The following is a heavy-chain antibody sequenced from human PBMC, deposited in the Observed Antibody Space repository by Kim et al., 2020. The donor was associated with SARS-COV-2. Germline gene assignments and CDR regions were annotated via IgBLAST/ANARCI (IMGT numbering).Heavy chain of an antibody. D-gene: IGHD4-17*01. CDR3: ARAQADYGDRYYYYGMDV. CDR2: ISSSGSTI. J-gene: IGHJ6*02. V-gene: IGHV3-11*01. Sequence: GGSLRLSCAASGFTFSDYYMSWIRQAPGKGLEWVSYISSSGSTIYYADSVKGRFTISRDNAKNSLYLQMNSLRAEDTAVYYCARAQADYGDRYYYYGMDVWGQGTTVTVSS. CDR1: GFTFSDYY.